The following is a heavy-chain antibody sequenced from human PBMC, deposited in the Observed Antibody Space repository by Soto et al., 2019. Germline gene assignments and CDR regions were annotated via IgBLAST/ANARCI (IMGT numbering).Heavy chain of an antibody. V-gene: IGHV4-34*01. CDR3: ARGLITRSQYSGGWYYFDS. CDR1: GGSCSGYI. Sequence: SETLSLTCDVYGGSCSGYIWTWIRQTPGKGLQWIGQINHSGSANYNPSLKSRVTISVHTSNSQFSLELSSVTAADTAVYYCARGLITRSQYSGGWYYFDSWGQGTQVT. CDR2: INHSGSA. D-gene: IGHD6-19*01. J-gene: IGHJ4*02.